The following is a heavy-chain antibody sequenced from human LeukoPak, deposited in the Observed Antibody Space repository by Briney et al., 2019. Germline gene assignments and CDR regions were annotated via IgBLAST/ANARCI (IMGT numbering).Heavy chain of an antibody. Sequence: PSETLSLTCAASGGSISSYYWSWIRQPPGKGLEWIGYIYYSGSTTYNPSLKSRVTISVDTSKNQFSLKLSSVTAADTAVYYCARVPYSSSWAYYYYMDVWGKGTTVTVSS. J-gene: IGHJ6*03. CDR2: IYYSGST. V-gene: IGHV4-59*01. CDR1: GGSISSYY. CDR3: ARVPYSSSWAYYYYMDV. D-gene: IGHD6-13*01.